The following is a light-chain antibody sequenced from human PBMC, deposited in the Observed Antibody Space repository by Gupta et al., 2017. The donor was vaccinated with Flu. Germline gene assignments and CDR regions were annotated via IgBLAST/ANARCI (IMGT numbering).Light chain of an antibody. CDR3: SSFTTSSTLV. CDR2: DVT. J-gene: IGLJ2*01. Sequence: QSALTQPASVSGSPGQSITISCTGTRSDVGGYNSVSWYQQPPGKVPKLMIYDVTNRPSGVSNRFSGSKSGNAASLTISGLQAEDEADYYCSSFTTSSTLVFGGGTKLTVL. V-gene: IGLV2-14*03. CDR1: RSDVGGYNS.